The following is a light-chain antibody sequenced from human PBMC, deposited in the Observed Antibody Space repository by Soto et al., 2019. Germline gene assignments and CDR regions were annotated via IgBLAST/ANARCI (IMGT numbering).Light chain of an antibody. CDR1: SSNIGAGYD. V-gene: IGLV1-40*01. CDR2: ANT. CDR3: QSYDSSLTV. J-gene: IGLJ1*01. Sequence: SALTQPPSVSVAQGQRVTISCTGSSSNIGAGYDVHWYQQFPGRAPKLLIYANTNRPSGVPDRFSGSKSVTSASLAIAGLLAEDEADYYCQSYDSSLTVFGTGTKVTVL.